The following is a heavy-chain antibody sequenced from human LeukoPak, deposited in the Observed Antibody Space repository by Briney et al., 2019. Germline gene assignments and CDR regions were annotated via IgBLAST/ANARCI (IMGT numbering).Heavy chain of an antibody. V-gene: IGHV3-21*01. Sequence: GGALRLSCAASGFTFSSYSMNWVRQAPGKGLEWVSSISSSSSYIYYADSVKGRFTISRDNAKNSLYLQMNSLRAEDTAVYYCARYYGSGSYYTDYWGQGTLVTVSS. CDR3: ARYYGSGSYYTDY. J-gene: IGHJ4*02. CDR2: ISSSSSYI. D-gene: IGHD3-10*01. CDR1: GFTFSSYS.